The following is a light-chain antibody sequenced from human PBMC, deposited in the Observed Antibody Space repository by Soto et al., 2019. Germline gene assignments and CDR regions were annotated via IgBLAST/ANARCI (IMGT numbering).Light chain of an antibody. CDR1: SSDVGGYNF. CDR2: EVT. CDR3: SPHTAYNTRL. J-gene: IGLJ1*01. V-gene: IGLV2-14*01. Sequence: QSVLTQRASVSGSPGQSIAISCTGTSSDVGGYNFVSWYQQHPGEAPKLIIHEVTNRPSGVSDRFSGSKSGNTASLTISGLQADDEADYYCSPHTAYNTRLFGSGTKVTGL.